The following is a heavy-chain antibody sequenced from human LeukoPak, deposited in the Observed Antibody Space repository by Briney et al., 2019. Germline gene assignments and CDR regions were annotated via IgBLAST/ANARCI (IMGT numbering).Heavy chain of an antibody. J-gene: IGHJ4*02. D-gene: IGHD3-3*01. CDR2: ISGSGGST. CDR1: GXTFSSYA. Sequence: HPGGSLRLSCAASGXTFSSYAMSWVRQAXXXXLEWVSAISGSGGSTYYADSVKDRFTISRDNSKNTLYLQMNSLRAEDTAVYYCAKSFWSGEYDYWGQGTLVTVSS. CDR3: AKSFWSGEYDY. V-gene: IGHV3-23*01.